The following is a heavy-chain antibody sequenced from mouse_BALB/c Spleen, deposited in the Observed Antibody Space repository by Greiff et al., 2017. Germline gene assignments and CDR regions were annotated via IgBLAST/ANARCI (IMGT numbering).Heavy chain of an antibody. CDR3: ASYYGYDGFAY. CDR2: ISYSGST. Sequence: EVQRVESGPGLVKPSQSLSLTCTVTGYSITSDYAWNWIRQFPGNKLEWMGYISYSGSTSYNPSLKSRISITRDTSKNQFFLQLNSVTTEDTATYYCASYYGYDGFAYWGQGTLVTVSA. V-gene: IGHV3-2*02. CDR1: GYSITSDYA. J-gene: IGHJ3*01. D-gene: IGHD2-2*01.